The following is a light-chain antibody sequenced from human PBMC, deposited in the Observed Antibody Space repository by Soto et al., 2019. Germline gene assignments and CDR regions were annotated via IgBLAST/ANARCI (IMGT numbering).Light chain of an antibody. V-gene: IGKV3-11*01. CDR2: DAS. CDR3: QQRDSWPLT. CDR1: QSVSSN. Sequence: EIVMTQSPVTLSVSPGERATLSCRASQSVSSNLAWYQQKPGQAPRLLIYDASNRATGIPARFTGSGSGTDFTLTIRSLEPEDFAIYYCQQRDSWPLTFGGGTKVDIK. J-gene: IGKJ4*01.